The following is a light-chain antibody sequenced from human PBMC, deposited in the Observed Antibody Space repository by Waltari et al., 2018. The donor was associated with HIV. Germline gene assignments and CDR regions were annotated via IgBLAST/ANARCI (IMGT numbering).Light chain of an antibody. Sequence: QSALTQPRSVSGSPGQTVTISCRGTSRDIGGYNYVSWYQQHPAEAPRLMIYDVNKRPSGVPERMSGSKSGNTACLTILGLQAEDAADYYWCSYAGSNTFYVFGTGTEVTVL. J-gene: IGLJ1*01. CDR1: SRDIGGYNY. CDR2: DVN. CDR3: CSYAGSNTFYV. V-gene: IGLV2-11*01.